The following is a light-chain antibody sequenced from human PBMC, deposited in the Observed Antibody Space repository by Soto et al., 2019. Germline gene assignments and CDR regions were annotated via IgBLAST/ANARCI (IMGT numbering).Light chain of an antibody. CDR1: QSVSSSY. Sequence: EIVLTQSPGTLSLSPVERATLSCRASQSVSSSYLAWYQQKPGQAPRLLIYGASTRVTGIPARFSGSGSGTEFTLTISSLQSEDFAVYYCQQYKNGWTFGQGTKVDIK. V-gene: IGKV3-15*01. J-gene: IGKJ1*01. CDR2: GAS. CDR3: QQYKNGWT.